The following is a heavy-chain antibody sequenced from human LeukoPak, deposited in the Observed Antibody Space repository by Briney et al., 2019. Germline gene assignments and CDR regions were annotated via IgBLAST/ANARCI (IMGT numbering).Heavy chain of an antibody. Sequence: GGSLRPSCAASGFTFSAYHINWVRQAPGKGLEWVSGISWNSGSIDYADSVKGRFTISRDNAKNSLYLQMNSLRVEDTAFYYCAKDNRRHYTSGPNPDSLHWGQGALVTVSS. V-gene: IGHV3-9*01. J-gene: IGHJ4*02. D-gene: IGHD6-19*01. CDR3: AKDNRRHYTSGPNPDSLH. CDR1: GFTFSAYH. CDR2: ISWNSGSI.